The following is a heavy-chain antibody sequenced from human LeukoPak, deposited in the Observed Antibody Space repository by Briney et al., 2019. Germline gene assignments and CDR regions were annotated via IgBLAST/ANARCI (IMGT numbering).Heavy chain of an antibody. CDR1: GFTFSSYA. CDR2: IRPNGDRT. V-gene: IGHV3-23*01. Sequence: PGGSLRLSCAASGFTFSSYAMSWVRQAPGKGLEWVSSIRPNGDRTFYADFVKGRFTISRDNSKNTVSLHMNSLRAEDSAIYRCARAYDKAYDYWGQGTLVTVSS. D-gene: IGHD2-21*01. J-gene: IGHJ4*02. CDR3: ARAYDKAYDY.